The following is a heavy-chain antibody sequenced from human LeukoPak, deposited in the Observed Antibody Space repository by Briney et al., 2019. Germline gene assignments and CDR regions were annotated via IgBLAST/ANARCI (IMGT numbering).Heavy chain of an antibody. Sequence: SETLSLTCTVSGGSISSSPYYWGWIRQSPGKGLEWIGSMYSGESPYYNPSLKSRVTISVDTSKNQFSLNLTSVTAADTAVYYCARRSRSDSSGYYSFDPWGQGTLVTVSS. V-gene: IGHV4-39*01. J-gene: IGHJ5*02. D-gene: IGHD3-22*01. CDR2: MYSGESP. CDR3: ARRSRSDSSGYYSFDP. CDR1: GGSISSSPYY.